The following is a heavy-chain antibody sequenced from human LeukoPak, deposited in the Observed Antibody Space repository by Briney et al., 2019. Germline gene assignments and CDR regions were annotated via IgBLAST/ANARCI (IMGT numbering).Heavy chain of an antibody. CDR2: ISWNSGSI. Sequence: GGSLRLSCAASGFTFDDYAMHWVRQAPGKGLEWVSGISWNSGSIGYADSVKGRFTISRDNAKNSLYLQMNSLRAEDMALYYCAKDKHDYGGTVGAFDIWGQGTMVTVSS. J-gene: IGHJ3*02. CDR1: GFTFDDYA. D-gene: IGHD4-23*01. V-gene: IGHV3-9*03. CDR3: AKDKHDYGGTVGAFDI.